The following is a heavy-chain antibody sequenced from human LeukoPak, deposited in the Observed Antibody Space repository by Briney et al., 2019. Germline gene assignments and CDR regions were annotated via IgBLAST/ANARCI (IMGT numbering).Heavy chain of an antibody. CDR1: GGSFSVYY. CDR3: ARGRYSSGWRYFDY. CDR2: INHSGST. D-gene: IGHD6-19*01. V-gene: IGHV4-34*01. J-gene: IGHJ4*02. Sequence: PSETLSLTCAVYGGSFSVYYWSWIRQPPGKGLEWIGEINHSGSTNYNPSLKSRVTISVDTSKNQFSLKLSSVTAADTAVYYCARGRYSSGWRYFDYWGQGTLVTVSS.